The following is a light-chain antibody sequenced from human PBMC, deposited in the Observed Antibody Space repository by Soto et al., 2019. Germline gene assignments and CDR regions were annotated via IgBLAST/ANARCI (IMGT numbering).Light chain of an antibody. CDR1: SSDVGAYKY. CDR2: EVS. CDR3: TSYVGSDIWV. V-gene: IGLV2-8*01. Sequence: QSALTQPPSASGSPGQSVTISCTVTSSDVGAYKYVSWYQQYPGKAPKLMIYEVSKQPSGVPDRFSGSKSGNTASLTVSGLQAEDEADYYCTSYVGSDIWVFGGGTKLTVL. J-gene: IGLJ3*02.